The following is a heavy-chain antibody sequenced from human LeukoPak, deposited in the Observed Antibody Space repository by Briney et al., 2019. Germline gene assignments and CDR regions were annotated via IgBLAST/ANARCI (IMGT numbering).Heavy chain of an antibody. CDR3: ARGGWCSSTSCRGLFDP. CDR2: IIPIFGTA. Sequence: VASVKVSCKASGGTFSSYAISWVRQAPGQGLEWMGGIIPIFGTANYAQKFQGRVTITTDESTSTAYMELSSLRSEDTAVYYCARGGWCSSTSCRGLFDPWGQGTLVTVSS. D-gene: IGHD2-2*03. V-gene: IGHV1-69*05. CDR1: GGTFSSYA. J-gene: IGHJ5*02.